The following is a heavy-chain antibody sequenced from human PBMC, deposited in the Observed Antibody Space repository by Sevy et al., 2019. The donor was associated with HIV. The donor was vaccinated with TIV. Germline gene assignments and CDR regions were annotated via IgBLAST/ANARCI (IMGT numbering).Heavy chain of an antibody. Sequence: GGSLRLSCAASGFTFSRYWMSWVRQAPGKGLEWVGNVKEDGSEKYYGDSVKGRFTISRENAKNSLFLQMKSLRAEDTAVYYCARGDYYDRSGFYIDAFDVWGQGTMATVSS. CDR2: VKEDGSEK. J-gene: IGHJ3*01. V-gene: IGHV3-7*04. CDR1: GFTFSRYW. D-gene: IGHD3-22*01. CDR3: ARGDYYDRSGFYIDAFDV.